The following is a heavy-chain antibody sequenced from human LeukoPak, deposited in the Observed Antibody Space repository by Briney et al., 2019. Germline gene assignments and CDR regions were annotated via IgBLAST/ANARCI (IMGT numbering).Heavy chain of an antibody. Sequence: SVKVSCKASGGTFSSYAISWVRQAPGQGLEWMGRIIPILGIANYAQKFQGRVTITADKSTSTAYMELSSLRSEDTAVYYCARGRTVYDPPLNYWGQGTLVTVSS. CDR2: IIPILGIA. J-gene: IGHJ4*02. D-gene: IGHD3-16*01. CDR3: ARGRTVYDPPLNY. V-gene: IGHV1-69*04. CDR1: GGTFSSYA.